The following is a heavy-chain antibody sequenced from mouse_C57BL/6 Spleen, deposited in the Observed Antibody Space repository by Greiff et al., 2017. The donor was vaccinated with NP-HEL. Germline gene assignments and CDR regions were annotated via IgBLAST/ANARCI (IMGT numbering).Heavy chain of an antibody. D-gene: IGHD2-4*01. CDR2: IYPGNSDT. CDR1: GYTFTSYW. J-gene: IGHJ4*01. Sequence: EVQLQQSGTVLARPGASVKMSCKTSGYTFTSYWMHWVKQRPGQGLEWIGAIYPGNSDTSYNQKFKGKAKLTAVTSASTAYMELSSLTNEDSAVYYCTRYEYGGGYAMDYWGQGTSVTVSS. CDR3: TRYEYGGGYAMDY. V-gene: IGHV1-5*01.